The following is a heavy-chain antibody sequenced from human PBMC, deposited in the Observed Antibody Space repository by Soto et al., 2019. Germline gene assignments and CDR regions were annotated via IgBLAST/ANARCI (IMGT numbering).Heavy chain of an antibody. J-gene: IGHJ6*02. D-gene: IGHD6-13*01. CDR2: FDPEDGET. CDR3: ATDRRIGAAGSLKYYYYGMDV. V-gene: IGHV1-24*01. CDR1: GYTLTELS. Sequence: ASMKVSCKVSGYTLTELSMHWVRQAPGKGLEWMGGFDPEDGETIYAQKFQGRVTMTEDTSTDTAYMELSSLRSEDTAVYYCATDRRIGAAGSLKYYYYGMDVWGQGTTVTVSS.